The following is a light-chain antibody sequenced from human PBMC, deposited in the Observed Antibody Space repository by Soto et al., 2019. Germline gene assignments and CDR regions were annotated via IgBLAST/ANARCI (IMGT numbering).Light chain of an antibody. CDR3: QQCGSLPGT. V-gene: IGKV3-20*01. CDR1: QSVNGNY. Sequence: ETVLTQSPGTLSLSPGERATLSCRAGQSVNGNYLAWYQQKPGQAPRLLIYGTSSRATGIPDRFSGSGSGTDFTLTISRLEPEDFAVYYCQQCGSLPGTFGQGTKVDIK. J-gene: IGKJ1*01. CDR2: GTS.